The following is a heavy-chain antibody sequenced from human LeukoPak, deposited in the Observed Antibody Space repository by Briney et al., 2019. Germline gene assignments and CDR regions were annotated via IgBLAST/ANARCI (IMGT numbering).Heavy chain of an antibody. Sequence: PGGSLRLSCAGSGFTFSSYEMNWVRQAPGKGLEWVSYISSSGRAIYYADSVKGRFTVSRDNAKNSLYLQMNSLRAEDTADYYCARCPRWAHFDYWGQGTLVTVSS. CDR3: ARCPRWAHFDY. V-gene: IGHV3-48*03. J-gene: IGHJ4*02. CDR1: GFTFSSYE. D-gene: IGHD4-23*01. CDR2: ISSSGRAI.